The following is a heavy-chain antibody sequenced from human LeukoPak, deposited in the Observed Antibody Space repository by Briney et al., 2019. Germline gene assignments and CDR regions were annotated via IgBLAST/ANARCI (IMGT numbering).Heavy chain of an antibody. D-gene: IGHD2-2*01. CDR2: LYYSGTT. J-gene: IGHJ3*01. V-gene: IGHV4-39*01. CDR3: ARSYCSNSTCYAVGAFDL. CDR1: GGSISSRSYY. Sequence: SETLSLTCTVSGGSISSRSYYWGRIRQPPGKGLEWIGSLYYSGTTYYNPSLKSRVTISVDTSKNQVSLRLRSVTAADTAVYYCARSYCSNSTCYAVGAFDLWGQGTMVTVSS.